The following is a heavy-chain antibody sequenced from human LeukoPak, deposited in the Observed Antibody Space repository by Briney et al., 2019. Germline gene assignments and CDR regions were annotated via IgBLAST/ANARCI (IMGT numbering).Heavy chain of an antibody. CDR2: IHYSGST. V-gene: IGHV4-59*01. Sequence: SETLSLTCTVSGGSNSSYYWSWIRQPPGKGLEWIGYIHYSGSTNYNPSLKSRVTISVDTSKNQFSLKLSSVTAADTAVYYCAREAIKVDYGDYVRSFDIWGQGTMVTVSS. D-gene: IGHD4-17*01. CDR3: AREAIKVDYGDYVRSFDI. J-gene: IGHJ3*02. CDR1: GGSNSSYY.